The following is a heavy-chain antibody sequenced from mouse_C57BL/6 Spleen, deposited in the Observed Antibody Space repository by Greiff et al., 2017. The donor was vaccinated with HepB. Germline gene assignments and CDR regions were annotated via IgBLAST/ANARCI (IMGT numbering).Heavy chain of an antibody. D-gene: IGHD1-1*01. CDR3: ARPDYYGSSYGYYFDY. V-gene: IGHV14-2*01. Sequence: VQLKESGAELVKPGASVKLSCTASGFNIKDYYMHWVKQRTEQGLEWIGRIDPEDGETKYAPKFQGKATITADTSSNTAYLQLSSLTSEDTAVYYCARPDYYGSSYGYYFDYWGQGTTLTVSS. CDR2: IDPEDGET. CDR1: GFNIKDYY. J-gene: IGHJ2*01.